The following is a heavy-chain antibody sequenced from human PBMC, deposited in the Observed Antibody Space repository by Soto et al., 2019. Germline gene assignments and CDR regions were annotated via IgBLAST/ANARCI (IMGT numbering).Heavy chain of an antibody. CDR1: GGSISSYY. CDR2: IYYSGST. D-gene: IGHD6-19*01. Sequence: QVQLQESGPGRVKPSETLSLTCTVSGGSISSYYWSWIRQPPGKGLEWIGYIYYSGSTNYNPSLKRRVPISVDTSKNQFSLMLRSVTAADTAVYYCAIDRYSGWYNWFDPWGQGTLVTVS. CDR3: AIDRYSGWYNWFDP. J-gene: IGHJ5*02. V-gene: IGHV4-59*01.